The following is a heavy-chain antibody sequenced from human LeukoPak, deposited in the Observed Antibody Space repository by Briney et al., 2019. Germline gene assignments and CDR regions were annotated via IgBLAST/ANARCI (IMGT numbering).Heavy chain of an antibody. CDR3: ARDVVRGVIYYYYGMDV. CDR1: GFTFSSYG. D-gene: IGHD3-10*01. Sequence: GGSLRLSCAASGFTFSSYGMHWVRQAPGKGLEWVAVIWYDGSNKYYADSVKGRFTISRDNSKNTLYLRMNSLRAEDTAVYYCARDVVRGVIYYYYGMDVWGKGTTVTVSS. J-gene: IGHJ6*04. V-gene: IGHV3-33*01. CDR2: IWYDGSNK.